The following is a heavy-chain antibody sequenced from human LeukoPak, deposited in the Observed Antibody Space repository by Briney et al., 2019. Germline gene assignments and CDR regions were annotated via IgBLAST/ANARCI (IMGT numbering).Heavy chain of an antibody. CDR1: GFTFSIYV. CDR3: ARQPGGVSWFGP. D-gene: IGHD3-16*01. V-gene: IGHV3-30-3*01. Sequence: GGSLRLSCAASGFTFSIYVMHWVRQAPGKGLEWAAFVSNDGVNKYYADSVKGRFTISRDNSKNTLYLQMNSLRPEDTAMYYCARQPGGVSWFGPWGQGTLVTVSS. CDR2: VSNDGVNK. J-gene: IGHJ5*02.